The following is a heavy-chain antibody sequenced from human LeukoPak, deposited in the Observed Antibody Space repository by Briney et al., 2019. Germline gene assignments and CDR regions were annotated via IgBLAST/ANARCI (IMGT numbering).Heavy chain of an antibody. CDR2: ISGSGGST. V-gene: IGHV3-23*01. D-gene: IGHD6-13*01. Sequence: SGGSLRLSCAASGFTFDDYGMSWVRQAPGKGLEWVSAISGSGGSTYYADSVKGRFTISRDNSKNTLYLQMNSLRAEDTAVYYCAKVGRPPGSSWYNYYYYYMDVWGKGTTVTVSS. J-gene: IGHJ6*03. CDR3: AKVGRPPGSSWYNYYYYYMDV. CDR1: GFTFDDYG.